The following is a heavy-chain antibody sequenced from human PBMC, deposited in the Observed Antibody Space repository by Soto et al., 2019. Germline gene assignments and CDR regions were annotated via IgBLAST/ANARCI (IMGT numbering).Heavy chain of an antibody. V-gene: IGHV1-69*13. CDR2: IIPIFGTA. CDR1: GGTFSSYA. Sequence: ASGKVSCKASGGTFSSYAISWVRQAPGQGLEWKGGIIPIFGTANYAQKFQGRVTITADESTSTAYMEMSSLRSEDTAVYYCARAALGYYDSSGYYYGPPSNYWGQGTLVTVSS. CDR3: ARAALGYYDSSGYYYGPPSNY. D-gene: IGHD3-22*01. J-gene: IGHJ4*02.